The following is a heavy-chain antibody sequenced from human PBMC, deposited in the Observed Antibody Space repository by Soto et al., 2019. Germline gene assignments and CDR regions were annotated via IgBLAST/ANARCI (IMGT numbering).Heavy chain of an antibody. V-gene: IGHV2-5*02. J-gene: IGHJ4*02. CDR1: GFSLNTNAVG. CDR3: AHRRVRDSSGGNFDS. D-gene: IGHD6-19*01. Sequence: QITLKESGPTLVKPTQTLTLTCTFSGFSLNTNAVGVAWIRQPPGKALEWLALLYWDDDKRYSPSLKSRLTITTDTSKNQVVLTMTNMDPEDTATYYCAHRRVRDSSGGNFDSWGQGTLVTVSS. CDR2: LYWDDDK.